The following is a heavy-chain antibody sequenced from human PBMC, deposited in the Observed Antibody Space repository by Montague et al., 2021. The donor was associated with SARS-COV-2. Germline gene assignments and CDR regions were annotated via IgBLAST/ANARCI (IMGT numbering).Heavy chain of an antibody. CDR1: GFSLNTSGEG. J-gene: IGHJ5*02. Sequence: PALVKPTQTLTLMCSFSGFSLNTSGEGVGWVRQPPGKALEWLALIYRDDDKRYSPSLKSRSTISKDTTKNEVVLTVANMDPVGTATYYCARYGDYGSWFDPWGQGTLVTVSS. V-gene: IGHV2-5*02. CDR2: IYRDDDK. CDR3: ARYGDYGSWFDP. D-gene: IGHD4-17*01.